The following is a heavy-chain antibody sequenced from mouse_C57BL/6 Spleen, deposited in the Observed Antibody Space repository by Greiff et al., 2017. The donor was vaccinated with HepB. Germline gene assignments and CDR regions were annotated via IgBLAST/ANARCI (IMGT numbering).Heavy chain of an antibody. CDR1: GFNIKDDY. CDR2: IDPENGDT. V-gene: IGHV14-4*01. D-gene: IGHD2-3*01. CDR3: TTCDGYSSFFDY. Sequence: VQLKESGAELVRPGASVKLSCTASGFNIKDDYMHWVKQRPEQGLEWIGWIDPENGDTEYASKFQGKATITADTSSNTAYLQLSSLTSEDTAVYYCTTCDGYSSFFDYWGQGTTLTVSS. J-gene: IGHJ2*01.